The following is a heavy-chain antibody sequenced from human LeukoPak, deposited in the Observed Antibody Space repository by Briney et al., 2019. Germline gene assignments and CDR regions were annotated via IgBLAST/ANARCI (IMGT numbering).Heavy chain of an antibody. Sequence: PSETLSLTCTVSGGSISSYYWSWIRQPPGKGLEWIGEINHSGSTNYNPSLKSRVTISVDTSKNQFSLKLSSVTAADTAVYYCARGEPSGSYYHYYYYYGMDVWGQGTTVTVSS. CDR3: ARGEPSGSYYHYYYYYGMDV. V-gene: IGHV4-34*01. D-gene: IGHD1-26*01. CDR1: GGSISSYY. J-gene: IGHJ6*02. CDR2: INHSGST.